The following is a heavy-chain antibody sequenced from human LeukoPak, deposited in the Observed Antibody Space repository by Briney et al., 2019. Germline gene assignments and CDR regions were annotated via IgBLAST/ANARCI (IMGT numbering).Heavy chain of an antibody. CDR1: GFTFSSYA. Sequence: GGSLRLSCAASGFTFSSYAMSWVRQAPGKGLEWVSAISGSGGSTYYADSVKGRFTISRDNSKNTLYLQMNSLRAGDTAVYYCAKDRVAVAVTGDYFDYWGQGTLVTVSS. V-gene: IGHV3-23*01. CDR3: AKDRVAVAVTGDYFDY. J-gene: IGHJ4*02. D-gene: IGHD6-19*01. CDR2: ISGSGGST.